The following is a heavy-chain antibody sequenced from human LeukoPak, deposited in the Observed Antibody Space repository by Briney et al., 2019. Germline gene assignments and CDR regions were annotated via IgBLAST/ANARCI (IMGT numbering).Heavy chain of an antibody. Sequence: GGTLRLSCAASGFTFSNYGMSWVRQAPGKGLEWVSSISSSSSYIYYADSVKGRFTISRDNAKNSLYLQMNSLRAEDTAVYYCARDSYGDYVGHDAFDIWGQGTMVTVSS. D-gene: IGHD4-17*01. CDR3: ARDSYGDYVGHDAFDI. V-gene: IGHV3-21*01. J-gene: IGHJ3*02. CDR2: ISSSSSYI. CDR1: GFTFSNYG.